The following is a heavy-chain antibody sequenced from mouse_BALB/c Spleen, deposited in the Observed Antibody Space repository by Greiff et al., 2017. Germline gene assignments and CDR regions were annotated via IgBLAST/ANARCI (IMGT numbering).Heavy chain of an antibody. CDR2: ISYSGST. V-gene: IGHV3-8*02. CDR1: GDSITSGY. CDR3: AREGTYGNPFAY. D-gene: IGHD2-1*01. J-gene: IGHJ3*01. Sequence: DVHLVESGPSLVKPSQTLSLTCSVTGDSITSGYWNWIRKFPGNKLEYMGYISYSGSTYYNPSLKSRISITRDTSKNQYYLQLNSVTTEDTATYYCAREGTYGNPFAYWGQGTLVTVSA.